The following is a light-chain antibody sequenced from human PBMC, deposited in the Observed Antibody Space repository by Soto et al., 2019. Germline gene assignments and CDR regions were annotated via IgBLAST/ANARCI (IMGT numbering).Light chain of an antibody. CDR1: SSDVGSFNY. Sequence: QSVLTQPASVSGSPGQSIAISCTRTSSDVGSFNYVSWYQQHPGKVPKLMIYDVSNRPSGVSDRFSGSKSGNTASLTISGLQAEDEADYYCSSYTTSSTYVFGTGTKVTVL. V-gene: IGLV2-14*01. J-gene: IGLJ1*01. CDR3: SSYTTSSTYV. CDR2: DVS.